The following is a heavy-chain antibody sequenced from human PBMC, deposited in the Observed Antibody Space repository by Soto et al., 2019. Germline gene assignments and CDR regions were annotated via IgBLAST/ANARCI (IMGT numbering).Heavy chain of an antibody. V-gene: IGHV3-53*01. CDR2: IYSGGST. J-gene: IGHJ1*01. CDR3: ARDRVESGYPEYFQH. D-gene: IGHD3-22*01. CDR1: GFTFRDYY. Sequence: GGSLRLSCAASGFTFRDYYMSWIRQAPGKGLEWVSVIYSGGSTYYADSVKGRFTISRDNSKNTLYLQMSSLRAEDTAVYYCARDRVESGYPEYFQHWGQGTLVTVSS.